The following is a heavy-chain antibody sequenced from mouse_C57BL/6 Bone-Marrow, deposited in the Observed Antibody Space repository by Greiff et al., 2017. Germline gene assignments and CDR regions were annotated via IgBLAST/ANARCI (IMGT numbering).Heavy chain of an antibody. D-gene: IGHD2-14*01. CDR3: ARYHRGYFEG. Sequence: QVQLKQSGAELVKPGASVTMSCKASGSPFTTYPFVWMKQTHGKSLEWIGNFHPYNDDTKYNDKFKGKATLTVVKSSSTVYLELSRLTSDDSAVYDCARYHRGYFEGWGTGTTVTVSS. CDR2: FHPYNDDT. J-gene: IGHJ1*03. V-gene: IGHV1-47*01. CDR1: GSPFTTYP.